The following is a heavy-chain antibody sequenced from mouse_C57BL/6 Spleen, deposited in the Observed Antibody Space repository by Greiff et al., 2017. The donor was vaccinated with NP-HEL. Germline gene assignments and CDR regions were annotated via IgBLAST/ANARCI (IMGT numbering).Heavy chain of an antibody. CDR2: ISYDGSN. CDR3: ERIYYDYDVDY. D-gene: IGHD2-4*01. CDR1: GYSITSGYY. V-gene: IGHV3-6*01. Sequence: EVQLHESGPGLVKPSQSLSLTCSVTGYSITSGYYWNWIRQFPGNKLEWMGYISYDGSNNYNPSLKNRISITRDTSKNQFFLKLNSVTTEDTATYYCERIYYDYDVDYWGQGTTLTVSS. J-gene: IGHJ2*01.